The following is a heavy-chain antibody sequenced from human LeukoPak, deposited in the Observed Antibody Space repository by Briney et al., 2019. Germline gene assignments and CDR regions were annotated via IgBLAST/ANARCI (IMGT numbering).Heavy chain of an antibody. V-gene: IGHV3-48*04. D-gene: IGHD5-18*01. CDR1: GFTFRNYG. Sequence: GGSLKLSCSASGFTFRNYGMHWVRQGPGGGLDWLSFISESSGSIHYADSVKGRFTISRDDAKNSLYLQMNSLRAEDTAVYYCARDGATAMVHAAGYYYGMDVWGQGTTVTVSS. J-gene: IGHJ6*02. CDR3: ARDGATAMVHAAGYYYGMDV. CDR2: ISESSGSI.